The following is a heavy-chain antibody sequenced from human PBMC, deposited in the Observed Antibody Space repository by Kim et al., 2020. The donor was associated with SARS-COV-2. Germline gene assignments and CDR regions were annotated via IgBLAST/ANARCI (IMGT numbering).Heavy chain of an antibody. V-gene: IGHV4-59*13. Sequence: SETLSLTCTVSGGSISSYYWSWIRQPPGKGLEWIGYIYYSGSTNYNPSLKSRVTISVDTSKNQFSLKLSSVTAADTAVYYCARVGQSSSWPLRYNWFDPWGQGTLVTVSS. CDR2: IYYSGST. CDR3: ARVGQSSSWPLRYNWFDP. CDR1: GGSISSYY. J-gene: IGHJ5*02. D-gene: IGHD6-13*01.